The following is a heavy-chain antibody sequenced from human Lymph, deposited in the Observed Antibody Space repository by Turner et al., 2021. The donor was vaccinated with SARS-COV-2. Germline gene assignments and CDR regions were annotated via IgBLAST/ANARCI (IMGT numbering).Heavy chain of an antibody. CDR2: IIPILGIA. V-gene: IGHV1-69*10. CDR3: GRIAEPGRGGGVFYYYYGMDV. CDR1: GGTFSSYA. D-gene: IGHD6-13*01. Sequence: QVQLVQSGAEVKKPGSSVKVSCKASGGTFSSYAISWVRQAPGQGLEWMGGIIPILGIANYAQRFQGRVTITPDKSTSTTYLAMSSLKSEERAVYYCGRIAEPGRGGGVFYYYYGMDVWGQGTTVTVSS. J-gene: IGHJ6*02.